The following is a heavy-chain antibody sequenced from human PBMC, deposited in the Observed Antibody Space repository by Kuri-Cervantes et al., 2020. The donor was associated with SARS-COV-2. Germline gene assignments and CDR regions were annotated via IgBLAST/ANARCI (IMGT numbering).Heavy chain of an antibody. V-gene: IGHV4-59*08. CDR3: ARGRRYCSGGSCWRYYYYYMDV. J-gene: IGHJ6*03. CDR2: IYYSGST. D-gene: IGHD2-15*01. Sequence: SETLSLTCTVSGGSISSYYWSWIRQPPGKGLEWIGYIYYSGSTNYNPSLKSRVTISVDTSKNQFSLKLSSVTAADTAVYYCARGRRYCSGGSCWRYYYYYMDVWGKGTTVTVSS. CDR1: GGSISSYY.